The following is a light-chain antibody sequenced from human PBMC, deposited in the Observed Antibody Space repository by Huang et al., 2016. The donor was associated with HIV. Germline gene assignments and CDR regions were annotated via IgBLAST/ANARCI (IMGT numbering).Light chain of an antibody. CDR3: QQTYITPLT. CDR2: AAT. V-gene: IGKV1-39*01. Sequence: DIQLTQSPSSLSSSVGDRVTITCRASQSISRYLNWYQQKPGTAPKFLIYAATSLQSGGPSRFSGSGAGTDFTLTINDLQPEDSATYYCQQTYITPLTFGQGTKLEIK. CDR1: QSISRY. J-gene: IGKJ2*01.